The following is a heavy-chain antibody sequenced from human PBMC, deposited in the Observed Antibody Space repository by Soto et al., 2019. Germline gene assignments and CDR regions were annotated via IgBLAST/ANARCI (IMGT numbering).Heavy chain of an antibody. J-gene: IGHJ4*02. CDR2: IFSNDEK. CDR3: ARIHRNYDILTGYPPGPFYFDY. V-gene: IGHV2-26*01. Sequence: QVTLKESGPVLVKPTETLTLTCTVSGFSLSNARMGVSWIRQPPGKALEWLAHIFSNDEKSYSTSLKSRFTISKDTSKSQVVLTMTNMDPVDTATYYCARIHRNYDILTGYPPGPFYFDYWGQGTLVTVSS. CDR1: GFSLSNARMG. D-gene: IGHD3-9*01.